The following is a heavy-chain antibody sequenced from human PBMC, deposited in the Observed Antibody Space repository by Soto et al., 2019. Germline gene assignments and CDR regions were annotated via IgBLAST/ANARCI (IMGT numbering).Heavy chain of an antibody. J-gene: IGHJ6*03. V-gene: IGHV6-1*01. CDR1: GDSVSSNSAA. D-gene: IGHD6-25*01. Sequence: SQTLSLTGAISGDSVSSNSAAWNWIRQSPSRGLEWLGRTYYRSKWYNDYAVSVKSRITINPDTSKNQFSLQLNSVTPEDTAVYYFARLHSIAAPKGDYYHYYMAVWGKGTTVTVS. CDR2: TYYRSKWYN. CDR3: ARLHSIAAPKGDYYHYYMAV.